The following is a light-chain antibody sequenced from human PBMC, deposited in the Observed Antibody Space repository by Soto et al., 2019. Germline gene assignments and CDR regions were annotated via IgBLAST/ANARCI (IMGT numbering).Light chain of an antibody. CDR3: QQYYSYPHT. Sequence: AIRMPQSPSSLSASTGDRVTITWRASQGISSYLAWNQHKPGKAPKLLIYAASTLQSGVPSRFSGSGSGTDFTLTISCLQSEDFATYYCQQYYSYPHTFGQGTKLEIK. CDR2: AAS. CDR1: QGISSY. J-gene: IGKJ2*01. V-gene: IGKV1-8*01.